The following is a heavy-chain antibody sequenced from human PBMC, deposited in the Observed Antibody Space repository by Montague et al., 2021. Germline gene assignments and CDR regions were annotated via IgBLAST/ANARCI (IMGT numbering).Heavy chain of an antibody. CDR2: MFYGGAT. V-gene: IGHV4-59*12. D-gene: IGHD3-10*01. J-gene: IGHJ5*02. CDR1: SGSIFHAH. CDR3: AEQDYFVSGTSYKVFDP. Sequence: SETLSLTCTVSSGSIFHAHWSWVRQPPGKGLEWLGSMFYGGATSNNPSLKSRVTMSIDTSTNQFSLKLSFLTAADAAVYYCAEQDYFVSGTSYKVFDPWGQGILVTVSS.